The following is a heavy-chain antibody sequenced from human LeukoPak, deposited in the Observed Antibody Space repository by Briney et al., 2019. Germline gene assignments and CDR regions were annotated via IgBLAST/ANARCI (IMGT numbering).Heavy chain of an antibody. CDR3: CVRYFWSGYYN. J-gene: IGHJ4*02. Sequence: GGSLRLSCAASGFTFSSYSMNWVRQAPGKGLEWVGRIKSKTDGGTTDYAAPVKGRFTISTDDSENTLYLQMNSLKTEDTAVYYCCVRYFWSGYYNWGQGTLVTVSS. CDR1: GFTFSSYS. D-gene: IGHD3-3*01. CDR2: IKSKTDGGTT. V-gene: IGHV3-15*01.